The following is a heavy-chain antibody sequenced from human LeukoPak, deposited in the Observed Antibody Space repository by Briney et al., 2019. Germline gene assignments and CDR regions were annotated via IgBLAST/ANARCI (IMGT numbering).Heavy chain of an antibody. CDR2: INHSGST. Sequence: PSETLSLTCTVYGGSFSGYYWSWIRQPPGTGLEWIGEINHSGSTNYHSSLKSRFTISVDTSKNQFSLKLRSVTAADTAVYYCARVIRGYFDYWGQGTLVTVSS. V-gene: IGHV4-34*01. CDR1: GGSFSGYY. CDR3: ARVIRGYFDY. J-gene: IGHJ4*02. D-gene: IGHD2/OR15-2a*01.